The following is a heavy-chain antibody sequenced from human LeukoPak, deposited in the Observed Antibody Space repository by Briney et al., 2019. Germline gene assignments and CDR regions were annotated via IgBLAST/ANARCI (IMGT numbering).Heavy chain of an antibody. CDR2: ISGSGGST. CDR1: GFTFSSYG. V-gene: IGHV3-23*01. CDR3: ATYRQVLLPFES. J-gene: IGHJ4*02. D-gene: IGHD2-8*02. Sequence: GGTLRLSCAASGFTFSSYGMSWVRQAPGKGLEWVSAISGSGGSTYYADSVGGRFTISRDNSKSTLSLQMNSLRAEDTAIYYCATYRQVLLPFESWGQGTLVTVSS.